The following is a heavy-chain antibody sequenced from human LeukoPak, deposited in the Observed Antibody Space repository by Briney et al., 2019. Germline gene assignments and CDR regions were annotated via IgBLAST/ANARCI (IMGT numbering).Heavy chain of an antibody. CDR3: VKGRYSSSQYIGDY. CDR1: GFTFSSYA. V-gene: IGHV3-23*01. Sequence: GGSLRLSRAASGFTFSSYAMNWVRQAPGKGLEWMSSISGGGDKTYYADSVKGRFTISRDNSKNTLYLQMSSPRVDDTARYYCVKGRYSSSQYIGDYWGQGSLVTVSS. D-gene: IGHD6-6*01. CDR2: ISGGGDKT. J-gene: IGHJ4*02.